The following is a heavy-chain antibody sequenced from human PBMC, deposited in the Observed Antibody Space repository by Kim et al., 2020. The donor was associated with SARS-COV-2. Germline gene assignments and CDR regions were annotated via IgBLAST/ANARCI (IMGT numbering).Heavy chain of an antibody. CDR3: AKVDYGDLVFDY. D-gene: IGHD4-17*01. V-gene: IGHV3-9*01. J-gene: IGHJ4*02. Sequence: GSAGTVEGRFTNSRDNAKNSLYLQMNSLRAEDTALYYCAKVDYGDLVFDYWGQGTLVTVSS.